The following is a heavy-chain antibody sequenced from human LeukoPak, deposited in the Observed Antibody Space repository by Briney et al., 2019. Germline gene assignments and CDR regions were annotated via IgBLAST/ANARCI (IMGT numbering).Heavy chain of an antibody. CDR3: ARALRIVTTKNFGVVTEYYFDY. D-gene: IGHD3-3*01. Sequence: GASVKVSCKASGYTFTSYYMHWVRQAPGQGLEWKGIINPSGGSTSYAQKFQGRVTITRNTSISTAYMELSSLRSEDTAVYYCARALRIVTTKNFGVVTEYYFDYWGQGTLVTVSS. CDR2: INPSGGST. V-gene: IGHV1-46*01. J-gene: IGHJ4*02. CDR1: GYTFTSYY.